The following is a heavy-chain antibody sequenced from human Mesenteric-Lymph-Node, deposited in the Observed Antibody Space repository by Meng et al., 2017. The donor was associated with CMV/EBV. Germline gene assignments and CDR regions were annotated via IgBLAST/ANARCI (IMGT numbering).Heavy chain of an antibody. J-gene: IGHJ5*02. D-gene: IGHD2-2*01. Sequence: FSGYYWSWLRQPPGKGLEWIGEINHSGSTNYNPSLKSRVTISVDTSKNQFSLKLSSVTAADTAVYYCARRQRLIVVVPAARKGWFDPWGQGTLVTVSS. CDR1: FSGYY. V-gene: IGHV4-34*01. CDR2: INHSGST. CDR3: ARRQRLIVVVPAARKGWFDP.